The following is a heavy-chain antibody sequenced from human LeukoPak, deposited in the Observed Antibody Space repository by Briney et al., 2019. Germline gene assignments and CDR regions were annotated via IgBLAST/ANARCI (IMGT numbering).Heavy chain of an antibody. V-gene: IGHV3-23*01. Sequence: AGGSLRLSCAASGFTFNRYAMSWVRQAPGKGLEWVAAVSTSGDSTYYGGSVKGRFTVSRDNSRNTLYLQMNSLRVEDTAVYYCAKCKDIVATPGGGLDVWGQGTTVTVSS. CDR3: AKCKDIVATPGGGLDV. J-gene: IGHJ6*02. CDR2: VSTSGDST. D-gene: IGHD5-12*01. CDR1: GFTFNRYA.